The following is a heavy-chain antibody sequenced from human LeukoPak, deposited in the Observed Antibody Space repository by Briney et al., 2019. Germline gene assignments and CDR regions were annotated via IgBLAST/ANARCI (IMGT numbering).Heavy chain of an antibody. Sequence: GGSLRLSCAASGFTFSSYAMHWVRQAPGKGLEWVAVISYDGSNKYYADSVKGRFTISRDNSKNTLYLQMNCLRAEDTAVYYCARDQGQWLVQYAFDIWGQGTMVTVSS. CDR1: GFTFSSYA. D-gene: IGHD6-19*01. J-gene: IGHJ3*02. CDR3: ARDQGQWLVQYAFDI. CDR2: ISYDGSNK. V-gene: IGHV3-30*04.